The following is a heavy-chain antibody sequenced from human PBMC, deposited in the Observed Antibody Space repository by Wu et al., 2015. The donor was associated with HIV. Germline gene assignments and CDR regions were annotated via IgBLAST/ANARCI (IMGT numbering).Heavy chain of an antibody. CDR3: AAEPLRFPRVGWADT. Sequence: QMQLVQSGSLIKKPGTSVQVSCKASGFIFSSYVIQWVRQTRGQRLEWIGWIVIGSYVTNYAQSFQERITFTRDLSTDTTYMELRTLDSEDTAVYYCAAEPLRFPRVGWADTWGQGTLVTVSS. CDR2: IVIGSYVT. D-gene: IGHD3-16*01. V-gene: IGHV1-58*02. J-gene: IGHJ5*02. CDR1: GFIFSSYV.